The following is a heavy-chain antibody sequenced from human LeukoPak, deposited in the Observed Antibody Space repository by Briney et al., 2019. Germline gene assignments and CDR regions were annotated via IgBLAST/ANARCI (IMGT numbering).Heavy chain of an antibody. V-gene: IGHV3-7*01. CDR3: ARRVAAGIIDY. D-gene: IGHD6-13*01. CDR1: GFTFRNYW. J-gene: IGHJ4*02. CDR2: IKQDGSER. Sequence: GGSLRLSCLASGFTFRNYWMSWVRQAPGKGLEWVANIKQDGSERFYVDSVRGRFTISRDNGKSAVYLEMNLLRAEDTAVYYCARRVAAGIIDYWGQGTLVTVSS.